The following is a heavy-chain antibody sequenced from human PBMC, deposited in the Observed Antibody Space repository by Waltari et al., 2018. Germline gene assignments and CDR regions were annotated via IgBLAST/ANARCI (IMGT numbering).Heavy chain of an antibody. Sequence: QVQLVQSGAEVKKPGSSVKVSCKASGGTFSSYAISWVRQAPGQGLEWRGGIIPILGTANYEQKFQGRVTITADESTSTAYMELSSLRSEDTAVYYCARGHTRRNWFDPWGQGTLVTVSS. J-gene: IGHJ5*02. CDR2: IIPILGTA. CDR3: ARGHTRRNWFDP. CDR1: GGTFSSYA. V-gene: IGHV1-69*01.